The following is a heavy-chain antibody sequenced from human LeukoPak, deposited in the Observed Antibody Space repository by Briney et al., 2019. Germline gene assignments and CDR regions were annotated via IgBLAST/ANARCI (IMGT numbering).Heavy chain of an antibody. V-gene: IGHV3-15*01. CDR2: IKSKTDGGTT. Sequence: PGGSLRLSCAASEFTFSNAWMSWVRQAPGKGLEWVGRIKSKTDGGTTDYAAPVKGRFTISSDDSENTLYLQMNSLKTEDTAVYYCTTVLGDPPLPGYSGGSWYDYWGQGTLVTVSS. D-gene: IGHD2-15*01. CDR1: EFTFSNAW. CDR3: TTVLGDPPLPGYSGGSWYDY. J-gene: IGHJ4*02.